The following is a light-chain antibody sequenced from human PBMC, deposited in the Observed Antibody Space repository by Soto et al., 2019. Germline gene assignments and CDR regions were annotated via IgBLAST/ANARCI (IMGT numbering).Light chain of an antibody. CDR1: QSVSSSY. Sequence: PGERVTLSCRASQSVSSSYLTWYQQKPGQAPRLLIYGASTRATSIPARFSGSGSGTDFTLTISSLQPEDFAVYYCPQDQGTFGQGTKVDIK. CDR2: GAS. J-gene: IGKJ1*01. CDR3: PQDQGT. V-gene: IGKV3D-7*01.